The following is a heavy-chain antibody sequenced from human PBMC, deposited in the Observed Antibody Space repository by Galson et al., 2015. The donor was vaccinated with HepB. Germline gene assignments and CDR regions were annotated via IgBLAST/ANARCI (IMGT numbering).Heavy chain of an antibody. J-gene: IGHJ4*02. CDR3: ARERSPMRYCSTTGCSAQFDY. D-gene: IGHD2-2*01. V-gene: IGHV1-2*05. Sequence: SVKVSCKASGYTFSGYYIHWVRQAPGQGLEWMGRINPDSGGTNYAQKFQGRVAMARDTSINTAYMELRRLTSDDTVVYYCARERSPMRYCSTTGCSAQFDYRGQGTLVTVSS. CDR1: GYTFSGYY. CDR2: INPDSGGT.